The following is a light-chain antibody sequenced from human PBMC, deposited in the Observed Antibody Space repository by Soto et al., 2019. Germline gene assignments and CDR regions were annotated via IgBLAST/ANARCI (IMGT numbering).Light chain of an antibody. J-gene: IGKJ3*01. V-gene: IGKV3-20*01. CDR2: GAS. Sequence: EFVLTQSPGTLSLSPGERATLSCRAGQSVSSNYLAWYQQKPGQAPRLLIYGASSRATGIPDRFSGSGSGTEFTLTISRLEPEDFAVYYCQQYGSSPLFTFGPGTKVDIK. CDR1: QSVSSNY. CDR3: QQYGSSPLFT.